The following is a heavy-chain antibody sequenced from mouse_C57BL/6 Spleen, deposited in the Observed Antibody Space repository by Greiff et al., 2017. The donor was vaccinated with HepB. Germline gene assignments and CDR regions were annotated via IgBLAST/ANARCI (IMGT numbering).Heavy chain of an antibody. V-gene: IGHV1-15*01. Sequence: QVQLKESGAELVRPGASVTLSCKASGYTFTDYEMHWVKQTPVHGLEWIGAIDPETGGTAYNQKFKGKAILTADKSSSTAYMELRSLTSEDSAVYYCTRSPLRGNYDYAMDYWGQGTSVTVSS. D-gene: IGHD2-1*01. J-gene: IGHJ4*01. CDR1: GYTFTDYE. CDR2: IDPETGGT. CDR3: TRSPLRGNYDYAMDY.